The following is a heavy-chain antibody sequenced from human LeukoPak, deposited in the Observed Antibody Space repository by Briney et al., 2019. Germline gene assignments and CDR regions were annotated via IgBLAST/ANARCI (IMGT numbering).Heavy chain of an antibody. D-gene: IGHD3-22*01. Sequence: SETLSLTCAVSGYSISSGYYWGWIRQPPGKGLEWIGSIYHSGSTYYNPSLKSRVTISVDTSKNPFSLKLSSVTAADTAVYYCARCAPAFGDYYDSALFDPWGQGTLVTVSS. V-gene: IGHV4-38-2*01. CDR3: ARCAPAFGDYYDSALFDP. J-gene: IGHJ5*02. CDR1: GYSISSGYY. CDR2: IYHSGST.